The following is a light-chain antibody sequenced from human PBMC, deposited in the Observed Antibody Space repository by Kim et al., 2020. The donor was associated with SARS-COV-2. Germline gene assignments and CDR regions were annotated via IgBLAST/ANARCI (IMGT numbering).Light chain of an antibody. CDR1: SSNIGDNH. J-gene: IGLJ2*01. Sequence: ELTQPPSASGTPGQRVTISCSGGSSNIGDNHVYWYQQVPGTAPKLLIQRNNQRPSGVPDRFSGSKSGTSASLAITGLRSEDEADYYCAAWDDRLRGVLFGGGTKVTVL. V-gene: IGLV1-47*01. CDR2: RNN. CDR3: AAWDDRLRGVL.